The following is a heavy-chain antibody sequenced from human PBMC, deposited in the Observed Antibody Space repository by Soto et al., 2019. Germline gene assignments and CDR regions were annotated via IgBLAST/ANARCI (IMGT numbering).Heavy chain of an antibody. J-gene: IGHJ6*02. CDR2: IIPVLAIA. CDR3: ARACYGANGYFYYGLDV. CDR1: GGTFSNHA. V-gene: IGHV1-69*04. D-gene: IGHD2-15*01. Sequence: QVHLVQSGAEAKTPGSSVTVSCEVSGGTFSNHAISWVRQAPGQGLEWLGRIIPVLAIANSAQKFQDRVTITADKSTNASFIQLSTLRSEDTAVYFCARACYGANGYFYYGLDVWGQGTTVTVSS.